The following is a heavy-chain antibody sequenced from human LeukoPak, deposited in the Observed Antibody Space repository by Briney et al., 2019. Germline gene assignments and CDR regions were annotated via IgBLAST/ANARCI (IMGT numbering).Heavy chain of an antibody. CDR3: FDY. CDR2: INPSNGDT. V-gene: IGHV1-2*02. Sequence: ASVKVSCKTSGYIFTANDIHWVRQAPGQGLEWMGWINPSNGDTVVAQKFQDRVTMTRDTSISTAYMDLSSLRSDDSAVYPYFDYWGQGTLFIVSS. CDR1: GYIFTAND. J-gene: IGHJ4*02.